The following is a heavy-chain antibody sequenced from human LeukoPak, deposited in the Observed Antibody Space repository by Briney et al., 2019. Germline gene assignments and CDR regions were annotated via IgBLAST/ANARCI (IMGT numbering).Heavy chain of an antibody. Sequence: GGSLRLSCAVSGFTFSSYWMHWVRQAPGKGLEWVSSISGSSTRTYYADSVKGRFTVSRDNPKNTLYLQMNSLRAEDTAVYYCAKQRDYYDSSGYYRGYYFDYWGQGTLVTVSS. J-gene: IGHJ4*02. CDR2: ISGSSTRT. D-gene: IGHD3-22*01. V-gene: IGHV3-23*01. CDR3: AKQRDYYDSSGYYRGYYFDY. CDR1: GFTFSSYW.